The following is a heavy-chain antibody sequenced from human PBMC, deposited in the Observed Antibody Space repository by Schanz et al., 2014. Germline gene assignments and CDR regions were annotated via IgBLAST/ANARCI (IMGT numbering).Heavy chain of an antibody. CDR3: ARHHDFWSGPDGRYLDL. J-gene: IGHJ4*02. Sequence: QLQLQESGPGLVKPSETLSLTCSVSGASISSTTYYWGWVRQPPGKGLEWIGNIYYSGNTYYNPSLKVRFPVPIDAPRTHFPLTLPSLTAADTAVYYCARHHDFWSGPDGRYLDLWGQGTLVTVSS. CDR2: IYYSGNT. CDR1: GASISSTTYY. V-gene: IGHV4-39*01. D-gene: IGHD3-3*01.